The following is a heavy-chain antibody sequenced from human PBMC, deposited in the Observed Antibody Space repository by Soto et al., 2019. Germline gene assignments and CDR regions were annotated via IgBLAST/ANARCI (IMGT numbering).Heavy chain of an antibody. J-gene: IGHJ1*01. D-gene: IGHD6-6*01. V-gene: IGHV3-30-3*01. CDR3: ARENSRIAPRLFQH. CDR2: ISPDGGNQ. CDR1: VFIFIDYA. Sequence: GWSLRLSCVSSVFIFIDYAMHWARQAPGKGLVWVALISPDGGNQYYSESAKGRFTISRDNSKNTLYLQMNDLRPDDTALYYCARENSRIAPRLFQHWGHGSLVTVSS.